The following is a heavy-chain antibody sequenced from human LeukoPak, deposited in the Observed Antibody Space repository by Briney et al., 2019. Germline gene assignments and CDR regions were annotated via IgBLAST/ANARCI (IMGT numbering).Heavy chain of an antibody. D-gene: IGHD3-22*01. CDR3: ARTYYDSSGYTFDY. V-gene: IGHV4-59*01. CDR2: IYYSGST. Sequence: SETLSLTCTVSGGSISSYYWSWIRQPPGKGLEWIGYIYYSGSTNYNPSLKSRVTISVDTSKNQFSLKLSSVTAADTAVYYYARTYYDSSGYTFDYWGQGTLVTVSS. CDR1: GGSISSYY. J-gene: IGHJ4*02.